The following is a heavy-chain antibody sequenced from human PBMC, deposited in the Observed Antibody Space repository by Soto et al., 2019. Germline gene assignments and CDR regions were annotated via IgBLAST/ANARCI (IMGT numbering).Heavy chain of an antibody. CDR1: GFTFSSYA. Sequence: GGSLRLSCAASGFTFSSYAMSWVRQAPGKGLEWVSAISGSGGSTYYADSVKGRFTISRDDSKNTLYLQMNSLRAEDTAVYYCASAPPSITIFGPPLYWGQGTLVTVSS. V-gene: IGHV3-23*01. D-gene: IGHD3-3*01. J-gene: IGHJ4*02. CDR3: ASAPPSITIFGPPLY. CDR2: ISGSGGST.